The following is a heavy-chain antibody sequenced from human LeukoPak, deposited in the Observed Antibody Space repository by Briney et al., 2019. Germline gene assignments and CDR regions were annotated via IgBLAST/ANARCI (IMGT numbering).Heavy chain of an antibody. Sequence: PSGTLSLTCDVSGGSFSSSTWWSWVRQPPGKGLEWIGYIYYSGSTYYNPSLKSRVTISVDTSKNQFSLKLSSVTAADTAVYYCARVNSGWFPYGMDVWGQGTTVTVSS. CDR2: IYYSGST. D-gene: IGHD6-19*01. CDR3: ARVNSGWFPYGMDV. V-gene: IGHV4-4*02. J-gene: IGHJ6*02. CDR1: GGSFSSSTW.